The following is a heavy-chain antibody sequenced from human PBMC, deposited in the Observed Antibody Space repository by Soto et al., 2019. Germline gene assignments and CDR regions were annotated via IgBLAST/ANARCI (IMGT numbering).Heavy chain of an antibody. D-gene: IGHD1-26*01. CDR2: IIPIFGTA. CDR1: GGTFTTYA. V-gene: IGHV1-69*01. CDR3: AREVGATLTWFDP. J-gene: IGHJ5*02. Sequence: QVQLVQSGAEVKKPGSSVKVSCKASGGTFTTYAITWVRQAPGQGLEWMGGIIPIFGTANYAQKFQGRVTITADESTSTASRHLSSLRSDDTAVYYCAREVGATLTWFDPWGQGNLVTVSS.